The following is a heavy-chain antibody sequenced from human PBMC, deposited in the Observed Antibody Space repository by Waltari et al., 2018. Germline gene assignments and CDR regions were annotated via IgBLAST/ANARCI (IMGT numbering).Heavy chain of an antibody. CDR2: IFYRGNT. CDR3: ATHSGYNSGYPRWFDP. CDR1: GDSITSSTSY. J-gene: IGHJ5*02. Sequence: QLQLQESGPGLVQTSETLSLRCTVSGDSITSSTSYWRWFRTPPGKGLEWIGSIFYRGNTYHNPSLKSRVTISVDTSKNQFSLQLRSVTAADTAVYYCATHSGYNSGYPRWFDPWGQGTLVTVSS. V-gene: IGHV4-39*01. D-gene: IGHD5-12*01.